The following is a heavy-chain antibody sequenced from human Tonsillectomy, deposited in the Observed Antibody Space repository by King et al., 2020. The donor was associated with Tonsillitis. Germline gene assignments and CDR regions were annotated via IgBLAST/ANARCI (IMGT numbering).Heavy chain of an antibody. D-gene: IGHD6-13*01. CDR1: GGSITSYY. CDR2: IHYRGST. Sequence: QLQESGPGLVKPSETLSLTCTVSGGSITSYYWSWIRQPPGKGLEWIGYIHYRGSTNYNPSLKSRVTISVDTSKNQFSLKLNSLTAADTAVYYCARAIAAAGGPVDYWGQGTLVAVSS. J-gene: IGHJ4*02. V-gene: IGHV4-59*13. CDR3: ARAIAAAGGPVDY.